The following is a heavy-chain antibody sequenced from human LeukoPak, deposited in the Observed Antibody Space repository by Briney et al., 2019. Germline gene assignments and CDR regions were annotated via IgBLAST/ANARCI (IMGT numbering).Heavy chain of an antibody. CDR3: ARGRVVVVPAAIPAGYYYYMDV. CDR1: GFTFDDYG. Sequence: GGSLRLSCAASGFTFDDYGMSWVRQAPGKGLEWVSGINWNGGSTGYADSVKGRFTISRDNAKNSLYLQMNSLRAEDTALYYCARGRVVVVPAAIPAGYYYYMDVWGKGTTVTVSS. V-gene: IGHV3-20*04. CDR2: INWNGGST. D-gene: IGHD2-2*01. J-gene: IGHJ6*03.